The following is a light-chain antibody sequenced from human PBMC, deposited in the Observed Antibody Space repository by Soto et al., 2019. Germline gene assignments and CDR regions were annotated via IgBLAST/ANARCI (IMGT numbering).Light chain of an antibody. Sequence: QPVLTQPPSASGTPGQRVTISCSGSSSNIGSNYVCWYQQLPGTAPKLLIYNNNQRPSGVPDRFSGSKSGTSASLAISGLRSEDEADYYCAAWDDSLSGSAVFGGGTQLTVL. CDR1: SSNIGSNY. J-gene: IGLJ7*01. CDR3: AAWDDSLSGSAV. CDR2: NNN. V-gene: IGLV1-47*02.